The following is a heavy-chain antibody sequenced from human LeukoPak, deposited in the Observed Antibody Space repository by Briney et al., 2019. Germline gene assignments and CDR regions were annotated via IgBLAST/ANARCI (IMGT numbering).Heavy chain of an antibody. CDR2: INHSGST. V-gene: IGHV4-34*01. D-gene: IGHD3-22*01. CDR1: GGSFSGYY. J-gene: IGHJ4*02. Sequence: PSETLSLTCAVYGGSFSGYYWSWIRQPPGKGLEWIGEINHSGSTNYNPSLKSRVTISVDTSKNQFSLKLSSVTAADTAVYYCARVGRGGSGYLSVIDYWGQGTLVTVSS. CDR3: ARVGRGGSGYLSVIDY.